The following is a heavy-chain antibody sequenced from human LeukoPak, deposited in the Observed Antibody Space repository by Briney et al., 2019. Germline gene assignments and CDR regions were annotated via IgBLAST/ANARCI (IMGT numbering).Heavy chain of an antibody. J-gene: IGHJ6*03. CDR2: IIPIFGTA. CDR1: GGTFSSYA. V-gene: IGHV1-69*05. D-gene: IGHD2-15*01. CDR3: AGSGIPLDYYYCMDV. Sequence: ASVKVSCKASGGTFSSYAISWVRQAPGQGLEWMGGIIPIFGTANYAQKFQGRVTITTDESTSTAYMELSSLRSEDTAVYYCAGSGIPLDYYYCMDVWGKGTTVTVSS.